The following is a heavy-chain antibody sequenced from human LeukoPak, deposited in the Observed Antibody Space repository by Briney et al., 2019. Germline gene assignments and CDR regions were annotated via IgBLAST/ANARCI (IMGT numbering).Heavy chain of an antibody. Sequence: SETLSLTCTVSGGFIRSGGYYWNWIRQFPGKGLQWIGYIYYGGTTYYNPSLESRVSVSVDTSKNQFSLKLTSVTAADTAIYYCARDFNYGGTFDYWGQGTLVTVSS. V-gene: IGHV4-31*03. J-gene: IGHJ4*02. CDR1: GGFIRSGGYY. D-gene: IGHD4-23*01. CDR2: IYYGGTT. CDR3: ARDFNYGGTFDY.